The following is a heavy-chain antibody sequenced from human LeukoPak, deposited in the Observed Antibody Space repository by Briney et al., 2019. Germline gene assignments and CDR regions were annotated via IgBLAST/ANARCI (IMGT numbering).Heavy chain of an antibody. CDR2: IYYSGST. V-gene: IGHV4-39*01. D-gene: IGHD1-26*01. J-gene: IGHJ5*02. CDR1: GGSISSSSYY. CDR3: AKHGELLSWFDP. Sequence: SETLSLTCTVSGGSISSSSYYWGWIRQPPGKGLQWIGSIYYSGSTYYNPSLKGRVTISVDTSKNHFSLKLRSVTAADTAVYYCAKHGELLSWFDPWGQGTQVTVSS.